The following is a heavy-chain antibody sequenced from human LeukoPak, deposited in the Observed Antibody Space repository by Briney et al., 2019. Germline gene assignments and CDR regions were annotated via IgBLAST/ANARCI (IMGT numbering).Heavy chain of an antibody. CDR2: ISGSGGST. D-gene: IGHD2-21*02. CDR3: ARVKAYCGGDCSLDY. V-gene: IGHV3-23*01. J-gene: IGHJ4*02. Sequence: GGSLRLSCAASGFTFSSYAMSWVRQAPGKGLEWVSAISGSGGSTYYADSVKGRFTISRDNSKNTLYLQMNSLRAEDTAVYYCARVKAYCGGDCSLDYWGQGTLVTVSS. CDR1: GFTFSSYA.